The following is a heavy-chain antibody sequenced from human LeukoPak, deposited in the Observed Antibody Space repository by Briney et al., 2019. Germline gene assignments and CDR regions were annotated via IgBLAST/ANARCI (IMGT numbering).Heavy chain of an antibody. CDR2: INHSGST. CDR3: ASEPGYCSGGSCYGGWFDP. D-gene: IGHD2-15*01. Sequence: SETLSLTYAVYGGSFSGYYWSWIRQPPGKGLEWIGEINHSGSTNYNPSLKSRVTISLDTSKNQLSLKLSSVTAADTAVYYCASEPGYCSGGSCYGGWFDPWAQGTLVTVSS. V-gene: IGHV4-34*01. J-gene: IGHJ5*02. CDR1: GGSFSGYY.